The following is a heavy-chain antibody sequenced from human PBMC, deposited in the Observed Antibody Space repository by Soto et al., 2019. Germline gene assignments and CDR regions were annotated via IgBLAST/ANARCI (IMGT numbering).Heavy chain of an antibody. D-gene: IGHD5-18*01. V-gene: IGHV3-20*04. CDR2: INWNGGST. Sequence: GGPLRLSCAASEFTFDDYGMSWVRQAPGKGLEWVSGINWNGGSTGYADSVKGRFTISRDNAKNSLYLQMNSLRAEDTALYYCARDGGYSYGFILWKGMDVWGQGTTVTVSS. CDR1: EFTFDDYG. CDR3: ARDGGYSYGFILWKGMDV. J-gene: IGHJ6*02.